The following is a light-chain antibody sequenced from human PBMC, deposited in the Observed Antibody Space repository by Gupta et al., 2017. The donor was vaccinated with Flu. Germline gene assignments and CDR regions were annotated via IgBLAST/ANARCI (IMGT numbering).Light chain of an antibody. J-gene: IGKJ3*01. CDR1: QSISNW. V-gene: IGKV1-5*03. CDR3: QQYNLYAFT. CDR2: RAS. Sequence: IQMTQSPSTLSASVGDRVTITCRASQSISNWLAWYQQKPGKAPNLLIYRASTLESGVPSRFSASGSGTEFTLTITSLQPDDSATYYCQQYNLYAFTFGPETKVEI.